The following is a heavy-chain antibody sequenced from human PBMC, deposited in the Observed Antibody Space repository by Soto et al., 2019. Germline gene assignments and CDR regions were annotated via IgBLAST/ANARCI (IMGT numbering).Heavy chain of an antibody. D-gene: IGHD6-19*01. J-gene: IGHJ4*02. CDR3: ARASGYVSGWYHDY. CDR1: GGTFSSDA. V-gene: IGHV1-69*13. CDR2: LIPILGTA. Sequence: SVKVSCKASGGTFSSDAVSWVRQAPGQGLEWMGGLIPILGTAHYAQKFQGRVTITADESTNTAYMELSSLRSDDTAVYYCARASGYVSGWYHDYWGQGTRVTVSS.